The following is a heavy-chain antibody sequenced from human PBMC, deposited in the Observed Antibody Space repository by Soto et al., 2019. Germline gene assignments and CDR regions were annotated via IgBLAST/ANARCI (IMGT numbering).Heavy chain of an antibody. CDR1: GFTFSSYA. D-gene: IGHD3-10*01. Sequence: EVQLLESGGGLVQPGGSLRLSCAASGFTFSSYAMSWVRQAPGKGLEWVSAISGSGGSTYYADSVKGRFTISRDNSKNTLYLQMNSLRAEDTAVYYCAARYYGSGSYRISGYWGQGTLVTVSS. V-gene: IGHV3-23*01. J-gene: IGHJ4*02. CDR3: AARYYGSGSYRISGY. CDR2: ISGSGGST.